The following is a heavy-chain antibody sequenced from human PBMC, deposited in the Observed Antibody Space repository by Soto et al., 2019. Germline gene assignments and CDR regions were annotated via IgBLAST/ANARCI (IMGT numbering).Heavy chain of an antibody. CDR1: GFTFSSYA. CDR3: ASRGDTMIVVVQGRDF. CDR2: ISGSGGST. J-gene: IGHJ3*01. Sequence: GGSLRLSCAASGFTFSSYAMSWVRQAPGKGLEWVSAISGSGGSTYYADSVKGRFTISRDNSKNTLYLQMNSLRAEDTAVYYCASRGDTMIVVVQGRDFWGQGTMVTVSS. D-gene: IGHD3-22*01. V-gene: IGHV3-23*01.